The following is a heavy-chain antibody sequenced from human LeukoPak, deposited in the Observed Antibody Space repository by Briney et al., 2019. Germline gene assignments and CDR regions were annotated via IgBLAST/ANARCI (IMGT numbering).Heavy chain of an antibody. CDR1: GYSISSGYY. V-gene: IGHV4-38-2*01. J-gene: IGHJ4*02. CDR3: ARVEGGFGELWGYYFDY. Sequence: SETLSLTCAVSGYSISSGYYWGWLRQLPGKGLEWIGSIYHSGSTYYNPSLKSRVTISVDTSKNQFSLKLSSVTAADTAVYYCARVEGGFGELWGYYFDYWGQGTLVTVSS. D-gene: IGHD3-10*01. CDR2: IYHSGST.